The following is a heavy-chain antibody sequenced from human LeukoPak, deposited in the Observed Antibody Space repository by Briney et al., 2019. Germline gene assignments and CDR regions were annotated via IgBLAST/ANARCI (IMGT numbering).Heavy chain of an antibody. CDR3: ARARDDYGEYHAFDI. CDR2: IIPIFGTA. D-gene: IGHD4-17*01. CDR1: GYTFTSYD. J-gene: IGHJ3*02. V-gene: IGHV1-69*05. Sequence: SVKVSCKDSGYTFTSYDINWVRQAPGQGLEWMGRIIPIFGTANYAQKFQGRVTITTDESTSTAYMELSSLRPEDTAVYYCARARDDYGEYHAFDIWGQGTMVTVSS.